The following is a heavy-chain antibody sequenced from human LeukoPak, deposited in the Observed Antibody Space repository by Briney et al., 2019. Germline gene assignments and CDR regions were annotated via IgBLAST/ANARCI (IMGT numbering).Heavy chain of an antibody. CDR2: INLGGST. CDR3: AREFGDEYSSSSGLGY. V-gene: IGHV4-34*01. J-gene: IGHJ4*02. D-gene: IGHD6-6*01. Sequence: PSETLSLTCAVYGASFSGHYWSWIRPSPGKGLEWIGEINLGGSTNYNPSLWSRVTISLNTSRNHLSLKLTSVTAAATAVYYCAREFGDEYSSSSGLGYWGQGTLVTVSS. CDR1: GASFSGHY.